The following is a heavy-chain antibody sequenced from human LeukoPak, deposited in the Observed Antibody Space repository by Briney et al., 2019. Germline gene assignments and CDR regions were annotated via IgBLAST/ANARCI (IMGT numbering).Heavy chain of an antibody. CDR2: IYSGGTT. V-gene: IGHV3-66*01. D-gene: IGHD6-6*01. CDR3: ARTTTFAPRFVY. J-gene: IGHJ4*02. Sequence: GGSLRLSCAASGFTVSSNYMSWVRQAPGKGLEWVSVIYSGGTTYYADSVKGRFTISRDNSKNTLYLQMNSLRAEDTAVYYCARTTTFAPRFVYWGQATLVTVSS. CDR1: GFTVSSNY.